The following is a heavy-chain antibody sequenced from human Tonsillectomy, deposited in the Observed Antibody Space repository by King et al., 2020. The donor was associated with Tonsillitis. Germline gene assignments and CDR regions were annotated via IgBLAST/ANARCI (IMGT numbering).Heavy chain of an antibody. CDR3: AKDRGIAAAGIPPGRY. CDR2: ISGSGGST. CDR1: GFTFSSYA. Sequence: VQLVESGGGLVQPGGSLRLSCAASGFTFSSYAMSWVRQAPGKGLEWVSAISGSGGSTYYADTVKGRFTISRDNSKNTLYLQMNSLRAEDTAVYYCAKDRGIAAAGIPPGRYWGQGTLVTVSS. V-gene: IGHV3-23*04. D-gene: IGHD6-13*01. J-gene: IGHJ4*02.